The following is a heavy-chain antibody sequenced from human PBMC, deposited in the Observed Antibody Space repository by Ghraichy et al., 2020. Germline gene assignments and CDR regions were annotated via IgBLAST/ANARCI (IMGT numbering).Heavy chain of an antibody. CDR2: IRNTGGNT. CDR3: AKGGGTNPLDY. V-gene: IGHV3-23*01. CDR1: GFTFSSYA. Sequence: GALNISCVASGFTFSSYAMSWVRQAPGKGLEWVSAIRNTGGNTYYADSVKGRFTISRDNSKNTLFLQMNSLRAEDTAVYYCAKGGGTNPLDYWGQGTLVTVSS. J-gene: IGHJ4*02. D-gene: IGHD3-16*01.